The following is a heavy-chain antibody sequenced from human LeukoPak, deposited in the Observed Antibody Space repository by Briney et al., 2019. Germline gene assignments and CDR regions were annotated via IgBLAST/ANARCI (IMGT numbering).Heavy chain of an antibody. CDR2: ISSGSTYI. J-gene: IGHJ4*02. D-gene: IGHD5-18*01. V-gene: IGHV3-21*01. CDR1: GFTFTTYN. CDR3: ARENSDTAKVTQYDY. Sequence: GGSLRLSCAASGFTFTTYNMNWVRQAPGKGLEWVSSISSGSTYIYYADSVKGRFTISRDNAKNSLYLQMNSLRAGDTAVYYCARENSDTAKVTQYDYWGQGTLVTVSS.